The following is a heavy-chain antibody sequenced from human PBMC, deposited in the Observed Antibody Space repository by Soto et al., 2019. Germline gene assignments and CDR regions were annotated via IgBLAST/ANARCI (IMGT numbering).Heavy chain of an antibody. CDR1: GYTFTNYY. CDR3: ARVQFGSGDRYAGDY. J-gene: IGHJ4*02. Sequence: QVQLVQSGAEVKRPGASVKISCKASGYTFTNYYVQWVRQAPGQGLEWMGTINPSDSSATYAQKFRGRVTMTSDTSTSTVYMELSSMESEDTAVYYCARVQFGSGDRYAGDYWGQGTLVIVSS. V-gene: IGHV1-46*01. D-gene: IGHD6-19*01. CDR2: INPSDSSA.